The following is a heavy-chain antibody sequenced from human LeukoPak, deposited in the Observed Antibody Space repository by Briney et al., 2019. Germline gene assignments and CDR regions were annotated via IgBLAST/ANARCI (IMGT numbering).Heavy chain of an antibody. Sequence: PGGSLRLSCAASGFTFDDYAMHWVRQAPGKGLEWVSLISWDGGSTYYADSVKGRFTISRDNSKNSLYLQMNSLRAEDTALYYCAKDHCSGGSCYYLGGLGYMDVWGKGTTVTVSS. CDR3: AKDHCSGGSCYYLGGLGYMDV. CDR2: ISWDGGST. V-gene: IGHV3-43D*03. CDR1: GFTFDDYA. J-gene: IGHJ6*03. D-gene: IGHD2-15*01.